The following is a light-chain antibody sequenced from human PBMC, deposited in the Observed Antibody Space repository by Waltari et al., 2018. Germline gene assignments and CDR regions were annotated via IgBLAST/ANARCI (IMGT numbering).Light chain of an antibody. CDR1: SSDIGYYIY. V-gene: IGLV2-14*03. J-gene: IGLJ2*01. CDR3: SSYTTSSTVV. Sequence: QSVLTQPASVSGSPGQSITISCTGTSSDIGYYIYVSRYQQHPGKAPKLMIYDVSNRPSGVSNRFSGSKSGNTASLTISGLQAEDEADYYCSSYTTSSTVVFGGGTKLTVL. CDR2: DVS.